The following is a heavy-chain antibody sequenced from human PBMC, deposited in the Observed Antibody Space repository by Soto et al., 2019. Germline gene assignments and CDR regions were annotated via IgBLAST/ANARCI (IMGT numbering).Heavy chain of an antibody. V-gene: IGHV2-5*02. Sequence: QITLKEAGPTLVKPTQTLTLTCTISGFSLSSHGVGVGWIRQPPGKALEWLALVYWDDDKGYSPSLKSRLTITKDTSKNQVVLTMTNMDPIDTATYFCAHSRITTSMWSFDSWGQGTLVTVAS. D-gene: IGHD1-20*01. CDR3: AHSRITTSMWSFDS. CDR1: GFSLSSHGVG. J-gene: IGHJ4*02. CDR2: VYWDDDK.